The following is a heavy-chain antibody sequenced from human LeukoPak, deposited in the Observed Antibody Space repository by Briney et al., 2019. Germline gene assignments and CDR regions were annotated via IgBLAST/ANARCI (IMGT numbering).Heavy chain of an antibody. CDR3: AKAGPMKLQHYFDY. CDR2: IIPLFGTP. J-gene: IGHJ4*02. Sequence: SVKVSCKASGGTFSNYAISWVRQAPGQGLEWMGGIIPLFGTPNYAQKFQGRVTITADESTSTAYMELSSLRSEDTAVYYCAKAGPMKLQHYFDYWGQGTLVTVSS. V-gene: IGHV1-69*13. D-gene: IGHD3-22*01. CDR1: GGTFSNYA.